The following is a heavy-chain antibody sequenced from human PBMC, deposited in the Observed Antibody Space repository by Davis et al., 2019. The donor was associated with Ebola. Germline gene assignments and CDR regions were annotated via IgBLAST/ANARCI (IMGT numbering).Heavy chain of an antibody. CDR2: IKSDGRNT. J-gene: IGHJ5*02. CDR1: GFSFSDYW. V-gene: IGHV3-74*01. Sequence: HTGGSLRLSCAASGFSFSDYWMYWVRHVPGKGLVWVSSIKSDGRNTEYADFVKGRFTISRDNAKNVLYLHMNRLTVDDTALYYCAAEQRHSSSTELGPWGQGTLVTVSS. CDR3: AAEQRHSSSTELGP. D-gene: IGHD1-26*01.